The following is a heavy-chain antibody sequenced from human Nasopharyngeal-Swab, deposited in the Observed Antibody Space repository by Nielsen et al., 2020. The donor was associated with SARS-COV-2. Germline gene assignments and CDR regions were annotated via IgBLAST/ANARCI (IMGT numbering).Heavy chain of an antibody. D-gene: IGHD2-2*01. CDR1: GYSISSGYY. CDR3: ARVHCSSTSCYCYYGMDV. Sequence: SETLSLTCTVSGYSISSGYYWGWIRQPPGKGLEWIGSIYHSGSTYYNPSLKSRVTISVDTSKNQFSLKLSSVTAADTAVYYCARVHCSSTSCYCYYGMDVWGQGTTVTVSS. V-gene: IGHV4-38-2*02. CDR2: IYHSGST. J-gene: IGHJ6*02.